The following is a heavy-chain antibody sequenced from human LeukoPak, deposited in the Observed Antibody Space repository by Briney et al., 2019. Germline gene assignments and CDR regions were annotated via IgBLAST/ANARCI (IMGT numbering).Heavy chain of an antibody. Sequence: SETLSLTCTVSGGSISSYYWSWIRQPPGKGLEWIGYIYYSGSTNYNPSLKSRVTISVDTSKNQFSLKLSSVTAADTAVYYCARASWGYCSSTSCYRSPDYYYMDVWGKGTTVTVSS. CDR2: IYYSGST. D-gene: IGHD2-2*01. CDR3: ARASWGYCSSTSCYRSPDYYYMDV. V-gene: IGHV4-59*01. CDR1: GGSISSYY. J-gene: IGHJ6*03.